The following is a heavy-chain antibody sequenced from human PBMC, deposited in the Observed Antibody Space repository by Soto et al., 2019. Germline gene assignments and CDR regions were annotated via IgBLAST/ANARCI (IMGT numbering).Heavy chain of an antibody. V-gene: IGHV1-3*01. Sequence: ASVKVSCKASGYTFTSYAMHWVRQAPGQRLEWMGWINAGNGNTKYSQKFQGRVTITRDTSASTAYMELSSLRSEDTAVYYCAIYSGVVPAATAFDIWGQGTMVTVS. CDR2: INAGNGNT. J-gene: IGHJ3*02. D-gene: IGHD2-2*01. CDR3: AIYSGVVPAATAFDI. CDR1: GYTFTSYA.